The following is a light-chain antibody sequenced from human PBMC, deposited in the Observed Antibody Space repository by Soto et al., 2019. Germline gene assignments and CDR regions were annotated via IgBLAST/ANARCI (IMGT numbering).Light chain of an antibody. CDR3: RQSSHYRS. CDR2: QIS. J-gene: IGKJ1*01. CDR1: ESLLHSDQNTY. Sequence: DIVLTQSPLRIAVTPGRPASFSCESSESLLHSDQNTYLSWLHQRPGQPPRLLIYQISARFSGVPDRFSGSGAGENFTLSRRRVEVEDVGTFFCRQSSHYRSFGQGPKVEIK. V-gene: IGKV2-24*01.